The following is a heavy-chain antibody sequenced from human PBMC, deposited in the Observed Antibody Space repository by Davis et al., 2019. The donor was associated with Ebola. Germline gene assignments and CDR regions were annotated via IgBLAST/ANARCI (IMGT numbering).Heavy chain of an antibody. J-gene: IGHJ5*02. Sequence: SETLSLTCTVSGGSIRSSSHYWGWIRQPPGKGLEWMGSIFRTGATSYNPSLKSRVTISLDTSKNHFSLKLSSVTAADTAVYYCARDFRYPRGASWFDPWGQGTLVTVSS. V-gene: IGHV4-39*02. CDR3: ARDFRYPRGASWFDP. D-gene: IGHD3-10*01. CDR1: GGSIRSSSHY. CDR2: IFRTGAT.